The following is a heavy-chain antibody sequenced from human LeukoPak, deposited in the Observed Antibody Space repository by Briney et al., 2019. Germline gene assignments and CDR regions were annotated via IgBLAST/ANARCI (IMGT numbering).Heavy chain of an antibody. V-gene: IGHV1-2*02. CDR1: GYTFTGYY. CDR3: ARGGTAPI. J-gene: IGHJ4*02. CDR2: VNTNSGGT. D-gene: IGHD3-16*01. Sequence: ASVKVFSKASGYTFTGYYMHWVRQAPGQGLEWMGWVNTNSGGTNYAQKFQGRVTMTRDTSISTAYMDLSRLTSDDTAVYYCARGGTAPIWGQGTLVTVSS.